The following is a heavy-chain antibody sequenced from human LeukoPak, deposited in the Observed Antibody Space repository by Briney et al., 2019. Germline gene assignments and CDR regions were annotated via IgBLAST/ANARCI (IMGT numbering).Heavy chain of an antibody. CDR2: ISAYNGNT. Sequence: GASVKVSCKASGYTFTSYGISWVRQAPGQGLEWMGWISAYNGNTNYAQKLQGRVTMTTDTSTSTAYMELRSLRSDDTAVYYCARGQFYDYYDSSGYYYPFDYWGQGTLVTVSS. V-gene: IGHV1-18*01. CDR3: ARGQFYDYYDSSGYYYPFDY. D-gene: IGHD3-22*01. J-gene: IGHJ4*02. CDR1: GYTFTSYG.